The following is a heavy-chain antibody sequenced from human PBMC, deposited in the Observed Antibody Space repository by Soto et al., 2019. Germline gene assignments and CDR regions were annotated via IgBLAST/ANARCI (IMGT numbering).Heavy chain of an antibody. CDR3: ARVSGIAVAQADY. J-gene: IGHJ4*02. D-gene: IGHD6-19*01. CDR2: ISSAGTYI. V-gene: IGHV3-21*01. Sequence: EVQLVESGGGLVKPGGSLRLSCAASGFSFSGYGMNWVRQAPGKGLEWVSSISSAGTYIYYADSVKGRFTISRDIAKNSLYLEMNSPRAEDTAVYYCARVSGIAVAQADYWGQGTLVTVSS. CDR1: GFSFSGYG.